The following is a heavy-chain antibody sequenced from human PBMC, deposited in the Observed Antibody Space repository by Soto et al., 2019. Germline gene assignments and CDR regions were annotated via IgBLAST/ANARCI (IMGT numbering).Heavy chain of an antibody. Sequence: ASVKVSCKASGSTFPSYDINWVRQATGQGLEWMGWMNPNSGNTGYAQKFQGRVTMTRNTSISTAYMELSSLRSEDTAVYYCARVKGSGRRYYYYGMDVWGQGTTVTVSS. V-gene: IGHV1-8*01. CDR3: ARVKGSGRRYYYYGMDV. J-gene: IGHJ6*02. CDR1: GSTFPSYD. D-gene: IGHD3-10*01. CDR2: MNPNSGNT.